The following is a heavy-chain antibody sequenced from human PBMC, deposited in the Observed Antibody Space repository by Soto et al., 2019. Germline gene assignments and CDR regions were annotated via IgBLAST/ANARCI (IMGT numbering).Heavy chain of an antibody. CDR1: GGTFSSYA. V-gene: IGHV1-69*05. J-gene: IGHJ5*02. CDR3: ARDAGYCSSTSCSEFDP. Sequence: SVKVSCKASGGTFSSYAISWVRQAPGQGLEWMGGIIPIFGTANYAQKFQGRVTITTDESTSTAYMELSSLRSEDTAVYYCARDAGYCSSTSCSEFDPWGQGTLVTVSS. CDR2: IIPIFGTA. D-gene: IGHD2-2*01.